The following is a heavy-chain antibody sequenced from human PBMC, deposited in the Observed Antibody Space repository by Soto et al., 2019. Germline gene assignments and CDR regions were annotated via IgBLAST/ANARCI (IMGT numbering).Heavy chain of an antibody. CDR3: ARKTGYEVFDF. D-gene: IGHD5-12*01. V-gene: IGHV4-34*09. J-gene: IGHJ4*02. CDR1: GGSFSGYY. CDR2: IYDSGNT. Sequence: PSETLSLTCAVYGGSFSGYYWSWIRQPPGKGLEWIGYIYDSGNTRYNPSLTSRVAVSLDTSKKQFFLMLTSVIAADTAVYYCARKTGYEVFDFWGQGTLVTVSS.